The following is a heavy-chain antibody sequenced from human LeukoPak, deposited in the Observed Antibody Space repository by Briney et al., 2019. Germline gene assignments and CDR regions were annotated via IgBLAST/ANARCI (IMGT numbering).Heavy chain of an antibody. Sequence: GASVKVSCKASGYTFTNYGISWVRQAPGQGLEWMGWISAYNGNTNYAQKLQGRVTMTTDTSTSTAYMELRSLRSDDTAVYYCARDLLGYCSGGSCYAGWFDPWGQGTLVTVSS. J-gene: IGHJ5*02. V-gene: IGHV1-18*04. D-gene: IGHD2-15*01. CDR2: ISAYNGNT. CDR3: ARDLLGYCSGGSCYAGWFDP. CDR1: GYTFTNYG.